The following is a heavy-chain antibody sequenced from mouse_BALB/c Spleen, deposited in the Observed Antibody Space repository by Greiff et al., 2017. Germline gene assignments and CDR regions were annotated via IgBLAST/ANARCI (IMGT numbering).Heavy chain of an antibody. CDR2: ISSGSSTI. D-gene: IGHD4-1*01. Sequence: VMLVESGGGLVQPGGSRKLSCAASGFTFSSFGMHWVRQAPEKGLEWVAYISSGSSTIYYADTVKGRFTISRDNPKNTLFLQMTSLRSEDTAMYYCARKVGRDYYAMDYWGQGTSVTVSS. CDR3: ARKVGRDYYAMDY. CDR1: GFTFSSFG. J-gene: IGHJ4*01. V-gene: IGHV5-17*02.